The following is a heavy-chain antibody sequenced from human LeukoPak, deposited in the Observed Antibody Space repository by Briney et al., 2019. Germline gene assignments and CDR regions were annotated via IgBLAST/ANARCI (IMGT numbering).Heavy chain of an antibody. J-gene: IGHJ3*02. CDR1: GFTFSSYG. V-gene: IGHV3-30*02. CDR2: IRYDGSNK. CDR3: AKESNRHSSGRDAFDI. D-gene: IGHD6-19*01. Sequence: GGSLRLSCAASGFTFSSYGMHWVRQAPGKGLEWVAFIRYDGSNKYYADSVKGRFTISRDNSKNALYLQMNSLRAEDTAVYYCAKESNRHSSGRDAFDIWGDGTMVTVSS.